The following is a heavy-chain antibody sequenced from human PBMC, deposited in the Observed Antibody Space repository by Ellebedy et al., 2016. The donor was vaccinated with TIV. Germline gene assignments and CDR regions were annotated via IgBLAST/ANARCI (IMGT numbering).Heavy chain of an antibody. CDR1: GGSLSSLY. CDR3: ARASYDWFDY. J-gene: IGHJ4*02. CDR2: IYYSGST. V-gene: IGHV4-59*08. D-gene: IGHD3-16*01. Sequence: SETLSLTCTVSGGSLSSLYWSWIRQHPGKGLEWIGNIYYSGSTYYNPSLKSRVTISVDTSKNQFSLKLSSVTAADTAVYYCARASYDWFDYWGQGTLVTVSS.